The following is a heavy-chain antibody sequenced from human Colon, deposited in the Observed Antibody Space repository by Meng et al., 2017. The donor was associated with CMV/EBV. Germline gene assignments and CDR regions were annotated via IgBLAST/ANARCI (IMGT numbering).Heavy chain of an antibody. CDR3: ARTDVVIVPAALYYFDH. V-gene: IGHV1-2*02. D-gene: IGHD2-2*01. J-gene: IGHJ4*02. Sequence: ASVTVSCKASGYNFTGYYLHWVRQAPGQGLEWMGWINPNQGATNYAQNFQGRVTLTSDTSISTAYMKLSSLRSDDTAVYYCARTDVVIVPAALYYFDHWGQGTLVTVSS. CDR1: GYNFTGYY. CDR2: INPNQGAT.